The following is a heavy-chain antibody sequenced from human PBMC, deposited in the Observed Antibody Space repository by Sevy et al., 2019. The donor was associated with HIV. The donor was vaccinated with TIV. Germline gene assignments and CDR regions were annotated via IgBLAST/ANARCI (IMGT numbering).Heavy chain of an antibody. J-gene: IGHJ5*02. CDR2: IRRKGSGGAT. V-gene: IGHV3-49*03. CDR3: ARDYDRRGGKYVSFDP. Sequence: GGSLRLSCTASGFTFRDYAMAWFRQTPGKGLEWVGLIRRKGSGGATDYAASVKGRFTIQRDDSRSIAYLEMNSLKTDDTAVYCCARDYDRRGGKYVSFDPWGQGTLVTVSS. D-gene: IGHD3-3*01. CDR1: GFTFRDYA.